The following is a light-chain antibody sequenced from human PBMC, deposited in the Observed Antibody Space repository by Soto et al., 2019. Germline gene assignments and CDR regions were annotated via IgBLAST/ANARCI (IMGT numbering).Light chain of an antibody. CDR3: QVWDSISDHYV. J-gene: IGLJ1*01. CDR1: NVLSIS. Sequence: SSLLTKPPWVSVAPGHTARMPWVRKNVLSISVYWHYRDPGNAPVLFVCGDTGRPTGTPERSSGSNSGNTATLSISRVEAGDEADYYCQVWDSISDHYVCGTGTKVTVL. CDR2: GDT. V-gene: IGLV3-21*02.